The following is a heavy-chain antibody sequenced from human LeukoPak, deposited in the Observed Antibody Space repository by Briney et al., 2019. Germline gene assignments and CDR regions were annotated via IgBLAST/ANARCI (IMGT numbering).Heavy chain of an antibody. CDR3: AYLHSGSFAFDI. V-gene: IGHV3-21*01. CDR1: GFTFSLYR. J-gene: IGHJ3*02. Sequence: GGSLRLSCAASGFTFSLYRMNWVRQAPGKGLEWVSSITRSSDYRYYSDSVRGRFTIPRDNAKDSLYLHMNSLRAEDTAVYYCAYLHSGSFAFDIWGQGTMVTVSS. D-gene: IGHD1-26*01. CDR2: ITRSSDYR.